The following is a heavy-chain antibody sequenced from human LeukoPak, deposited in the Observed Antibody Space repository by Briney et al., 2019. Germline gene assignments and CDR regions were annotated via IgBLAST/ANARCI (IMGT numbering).Heavy chain of an antibody. CDR1: GFTFGDYA. D-gene: IGHD1-26*01. Sequence: GGSLRLSCTASGFTFGDYAMSWVRQAPGKGLEWVSAISGSGGSTYYADSVKGRFTISRDNSKNTLYLQMNSLRAEDTAVYYCAKGTEVGATPSDYWGQGTLVTVSS. V-gene: IGHV3-23*01. J-gene: IGHJ4*02. CDR3: AKGTEVGATPSDY. CDR2: ISGSGGST.